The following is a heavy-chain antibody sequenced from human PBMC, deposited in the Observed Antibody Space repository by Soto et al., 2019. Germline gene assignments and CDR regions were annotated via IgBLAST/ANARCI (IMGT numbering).Heavy chain of an antibody. V-gene: IGHV4-30-2*01. CDR1: GDTISTGGYT. CDR3: ARGIAYSSGWYLFDY. D-gene: IGHD6-19*01. CDR2: TYHSGNP. J-gene: IGHJ4*02. Sequence: ASETLSLTCDVSGDTISTGGYTWAWIRQPPGKALEWIGHTYHSGNPYYNPSLKSRVIISVDRSKNQFSLKVRSVTAADTAVYYCARGIAYSSGWYLFDYWGQGILVTVSS.